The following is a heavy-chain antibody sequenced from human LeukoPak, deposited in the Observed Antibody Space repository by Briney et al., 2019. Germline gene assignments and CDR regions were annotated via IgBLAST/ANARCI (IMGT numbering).Heavy chain of an antibody. J-gene: IGHJ6*02. CDR3: ARRGYCSGGSCYSAPYYYGMDV. CDR1: GGSISSGGNY. CDR2: IYYSGST. D-gene: IGHD2-15*01. V-gene: IGHV4-61*08. Sequence: SQTLSLTCTVSGGSISSGGNYWSWVRQPPGKGLEWIGYIYYSGSTNYNPSLKSRVTISVDTSKNQFSLKLSFVTAADTAVYYCARRGYCSGGSCYSAPYYYGMDVWGQGTTVTVSS.